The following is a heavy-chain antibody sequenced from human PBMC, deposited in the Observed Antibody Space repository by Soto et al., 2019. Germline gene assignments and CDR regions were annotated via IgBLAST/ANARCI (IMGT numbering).Heavy chain of an antibody. D-gene: IGHD2-15*01. V-gene: IGHV3-66*01. CDR1: GFSVNSKY. J-gene: IGHJ6*03. Sequence: PGGSLRLSCAASGFSVNSKYMSWVRQAPEKGLEWVSLIQSGGSTYYAGSVKGRFTISRDFSENTLFLQMNSLRVADTAVYYCTRDAVHCTGVRCCGISRDGWRKETTFTVAS. CDR3: TRDAVHCTGVRCCGISRDG. CDR2: IQSGGST.